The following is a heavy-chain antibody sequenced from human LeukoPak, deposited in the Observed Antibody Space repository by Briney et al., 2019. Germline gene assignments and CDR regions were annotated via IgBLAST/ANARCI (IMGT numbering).Heavy chain of an antibody. J-gene: IGHJ6*02. D-gene: IGHD3-3*01. V-gene: IGHV3-21*01. CDR3: ARLFQLFRSSYSWVGFGSTPPYYYYYGMDV. CDR1: GFTFSSYS. Sequence: KPGGSLRLSCAASGFTFSSYSMNWVRQAPGKGLEWVSSISSSSYIYYADSVKGRFTISRDNAKNSLYLQMNSLRAEDTAVYYCARLFQLFRSSYSWVGFGSTPPYYYYYGMDVWGQGTTVTVSS. CDR2: ISSSSYI.